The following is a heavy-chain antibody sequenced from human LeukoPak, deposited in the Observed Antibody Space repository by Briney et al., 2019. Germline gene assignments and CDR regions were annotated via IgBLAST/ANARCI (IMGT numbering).Heavy chain of an antibody. CDR2: ISYDGSNK. V-gene: IGHV3-30-3*01. Sequence: GRSLRLSCAASGFTFSSYAMHWVRQAPGKGLEWVAVISYDGSNKYYADSVKGRFTISRDNSKNTLYLQMNSLRAEDTAVYYCAREEGGMTTVSNFDYWGQGTLVTVSS. J-gene: IGHJ4*02. D-gene: IGHD4-17*01. CDR3: AREEGGMTTVSNFDY. CDR1: GFTFSSYA.